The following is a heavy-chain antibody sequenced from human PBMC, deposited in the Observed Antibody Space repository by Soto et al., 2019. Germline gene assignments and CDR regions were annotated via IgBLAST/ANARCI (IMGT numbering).Heavy chain of an antibody. V-gene: IGHV3-64*01. CDR2: ISSNGGTT. J-gene: IGHJ4*01. Sequence: EVQLAESGGGMVQPGGSLRLSCVASGFTFSSDDMHWVRQAPGKGLEYVSSISSNGGTTYYGNSVKGRFTISRDNSKNTLYLQMGSLRAEDMAVYYCVRRVSGNNDYWGHGTLVTVSS. CDR1: GFTFSSDD. D-gene: IGHD3-10*01. CDR3: VRRVSGNNDY.